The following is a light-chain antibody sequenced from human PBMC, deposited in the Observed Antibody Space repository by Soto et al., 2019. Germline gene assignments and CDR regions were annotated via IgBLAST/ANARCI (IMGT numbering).Light chain of an antibody. CDR3: HQYGSSPLT. Sequence: EIVLTQSPGTLSLSPGERATLSCRASEFIISSYLAWFQQKPGQAPRLLIYGASSRATGIPDRFSGSGSGTDFTVTISRLEPEDFAVYYCHQYGSSPLTFGPGTKVDIK. J-gene: IGKJ3*01. CDR2: GAS. CDR1: EFIISSY. V-gene: IGKV3-20*01.